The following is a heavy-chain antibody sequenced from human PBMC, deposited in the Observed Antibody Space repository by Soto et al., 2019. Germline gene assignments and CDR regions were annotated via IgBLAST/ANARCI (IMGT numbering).Heavy chain of an antibody. CDR3: AIEVAMVRGVIITGYDAFDI. Sequence: SQTLSLTCAISGDSVSSNSAAWNWIRQSPSRGLEWLGRTYYRSKWYNDYAVSVKSRITINPDTSKNQFSLQLNSVTPEDTAVYYCAIEVAMVRGVIITGYDAFDIWGQGTMVTVSS. V-gene: IGHV6-1*01. J-gene: IGHJ3*02. CDR1: GDSVSSNSAA. D-gene: IGHD3-10*01. CDR2: TYYRSKWYN.